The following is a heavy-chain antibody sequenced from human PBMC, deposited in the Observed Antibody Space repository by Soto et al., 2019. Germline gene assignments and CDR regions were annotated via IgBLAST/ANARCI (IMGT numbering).Heavy chain of an antibody. CDR2: IYYSGST. D-gene: IGHD5-12*01. J-gene: IGHJ4*02. CDR1: GGSISSYY. Sequence: SETLSLTCTVSGGSISSYYWSWIRQPPGKGLEWIGYIYYSGSTNYNPSLKSRVTISVDTSKNQFSLKLSSVTAADTAVYYCARGPEDSGYDLNYWGQGTLGTVS. V-gene: IGHV4-59*01. CDR3: ARGPEDSGYDLNY.